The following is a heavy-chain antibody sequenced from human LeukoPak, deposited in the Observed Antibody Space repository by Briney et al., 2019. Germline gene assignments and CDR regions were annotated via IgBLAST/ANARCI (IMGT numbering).Heavy chain of an antibody. CDR3: ARDHRVLRSSGYYLDWFDP. CDR1: GGSISSGGYY. CDR2: IYYSGST. D-gene: IGHD3-22*01. V-gene: IGHV4-31*03. Sequence: PSQTLSLTCTVSGGSISSGGYYWSWIRQHPGKGLEWIGYIYYSGSTYYNPSLKSRVTISVDTSKNQFSLKLSSVTAADTAVYYCARDHRVLRSSGYYLDWFDPWGQGTLVTVSS. J-gene: IGHJ5*02.